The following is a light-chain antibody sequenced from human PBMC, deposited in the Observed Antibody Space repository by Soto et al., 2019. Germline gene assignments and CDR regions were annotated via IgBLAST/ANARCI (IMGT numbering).Light chain of an antibody. Sequence: DIQMTQSPSSVSASVGDRVTITCRASQGISSWLAWCQQKPGKAPKLLIYAASSFQSGGPSRFCGSGSWADFTLTISSLQPEDFATFYCHQANRFPLTFGGGTKVEIK. CDR3: HQANRFPLT. CDR1: QGISSW. J-gene: IGKJ4*02. V-gene: IGKV1D-12*01. CDR2: AAS.